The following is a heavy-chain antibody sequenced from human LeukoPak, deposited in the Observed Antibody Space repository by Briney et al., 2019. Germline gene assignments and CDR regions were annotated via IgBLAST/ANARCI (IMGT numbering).Heavy chain of an antibody. CDR2: ISYDGSNK. CDR1: GFTFSSYA. CDR3: ARGDDIVVVVAATHGAFDI. J-gene: IGHJ3*02. Sequence: GGSLRLSCAASGFTFSSYAMHWVRQAPGKGLEWVAVISYDGSNKYYADSVKGRFTISRDNSKNTLYLQMNSLRAEDTAVYYCARGDDIVVVVAATHGAFDIWGQGTMVTVPS. D-gene: IGHD2-15*01. V-gene: IGHV3-30-3*01.